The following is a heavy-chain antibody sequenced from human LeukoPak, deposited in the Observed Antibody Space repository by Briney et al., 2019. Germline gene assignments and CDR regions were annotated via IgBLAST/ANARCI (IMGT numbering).Heavy chain of an antibody. J-gene: IGHJ6*03. Sequence: GGSLRLSCAASGFTFSSYEMNWVRQAPGKGLEWVSYISGGDSTIYYADSVKGRFTISRDNAKNSLYLQMNSLRAEDTAVYYCARDTPPSYYHYMDVRGKGTTVTVSS. CDR3: ARDTPPSYYHYMDV. CDR2: ISGGDSTI. CDR1: GFTFSSYE. V-gene: IGHV3-48*03.